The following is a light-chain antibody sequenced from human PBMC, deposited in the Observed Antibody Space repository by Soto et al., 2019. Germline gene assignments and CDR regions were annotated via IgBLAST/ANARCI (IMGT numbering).Light chain of an antibody. J-gene: IGLJ3*02. V-gene: IGLV2-14*01. CDR3: SSYTSSSTSWV. Sequence: QSALTQPASVYGSPGQSITISCTGTSSDVGGYNYVSWYQQHPGKAPKLMIYEVSNRPSGVSNRFSGSKSGNTASLTISVLQAEDEADYYCSSYTSSSTSWVFGGGTKHTVL. CDR1: SSDVGGYNY. CDR2: EVS.